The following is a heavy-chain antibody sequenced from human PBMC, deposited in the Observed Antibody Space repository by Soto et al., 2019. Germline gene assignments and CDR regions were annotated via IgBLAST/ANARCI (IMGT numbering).Heavy chain of an antibody. CDR2: INHSGST. CDR3: ARARTVSYYYYGMDV. Sequence: SETLSLTYAVYGGSFSGYYWSWIRQPPGKGLEWIGEINHSGSTNYNPSLKSRVTISVDTSKNQFSLKLSSVTAADTAVYYCARARTVSYYYYGMDVWGQGTTVTVSS. D-gene: IGHD4-17*01. CDR1: GGSFSGYY. V-gene: IGHV4-34*01. J-gene: IGHJ6*02.